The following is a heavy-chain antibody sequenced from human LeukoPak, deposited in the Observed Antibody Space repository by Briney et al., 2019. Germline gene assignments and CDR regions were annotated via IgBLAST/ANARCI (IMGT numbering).Heavy chain of an antibody. Sequence: SQTLSLTCNVSGGSVSSGHYYWSRIRQPAGKGLEWIGRIYTTGSTDYNSSLKSRVTISVDTSKNQISLKLRSVTAADTAVYFCARARYSAAPDYWGQGTLVTVSS. CDR3: ARARYSAAPDY. J-gene: IGHJ4*02. CDR1: GGSVSSGHYY. D-gene: IGHD1-26*01. V-gene: IGHV4-61*02. CDR2: IYTTGST.